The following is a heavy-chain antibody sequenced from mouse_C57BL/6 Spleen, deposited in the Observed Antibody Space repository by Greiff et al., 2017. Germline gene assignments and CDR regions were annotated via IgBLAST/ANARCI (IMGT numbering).Heavy chain of an antibody. V-gene: IGHV1-74*01. CDR3: AITGMLTGSYCDY. CDR1: GYTFTSYW. D-gene: IGHD4-1*01. Sequence: QVQLQQPGAELVKPGASVKVSCKASGYTFTSYWMHWVKQRPGQGLEWIGRIHPSDSDTNYNQKFKGKATLTGDKSSSPAYMQLSSLSSEDSAVYSCAITGMLTGSYCDYWGQGTTLTVSS. J-gene: IGHJ2*01. CDR2: IHPSDSDT.